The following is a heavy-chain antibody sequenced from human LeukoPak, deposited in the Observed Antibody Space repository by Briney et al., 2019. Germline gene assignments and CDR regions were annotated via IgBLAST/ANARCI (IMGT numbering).Heavy chain of an antibody. D-gene: IGHD2-2*01. Sequence: GGSLRLSCAASGFTFSSYAMSWVRQAPGKGLEWVSAISGSGGSTYYADSVKGRFTISRDNSKNTLYLQMNSLRAEDTAVYYCARKPQVPAAIGEYYFDYWGQGTLVTVSS. CDR3: ARKPQVPAAIGEYYFDY. CDR2: ISGSGGST. J-gene: IGHJ4*02. CDR1: GFTFSSYA. V-gene: IGHV3-23*01.